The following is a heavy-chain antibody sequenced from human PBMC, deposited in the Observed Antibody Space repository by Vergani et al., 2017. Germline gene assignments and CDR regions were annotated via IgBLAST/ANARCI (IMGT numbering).Heavy chain of an antibody. J-gene: IGHJ3*02. CDR3: ARYRHRIAVAVWRGDDAFDI. D-gene: IGHD6-19*01. Sequence: QVQLVQSGAEVKKPWASVKVSCKASGYTFTGYYMHWVRQAPGQGLEWMGWINPNSGGTNYAQKFQGRVTMTRDTSISTAYMELSRLRSDDTAVYYCARYRHRIAVAVWRGDDAFDIWGQGTMVTVSS. CDR2: INPNSGGT. V-gene: IGHV1-2*02. CDR1: GYTFTGYY.